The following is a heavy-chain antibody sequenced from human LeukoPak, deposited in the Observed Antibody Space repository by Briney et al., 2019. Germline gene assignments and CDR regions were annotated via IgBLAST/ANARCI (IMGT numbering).Heavy chain of an antibody. CDR1: GGSISSYY. V-gene: IGHV4-4*07. Sequence: KPSETLSLNCTVSGGSISSYYWSWIRQPAGKGQEWIGRIYTSGSTNYNPSLKSRVTMSVDTSKNQFSLKLSSVTAADTAVYYCARDANSEVSYYFVYWGEGTLVTVSS. CDR2: IYTSGST. J-gene: IGHJ4*02. D-gene: IGHD1-7*01. CDR3: ARDANSEVSYYFVY.